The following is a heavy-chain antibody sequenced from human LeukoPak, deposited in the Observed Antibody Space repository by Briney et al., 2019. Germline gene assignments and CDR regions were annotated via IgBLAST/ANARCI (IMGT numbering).Heavy chain of an antibody. V-gene: IGHV4-38-2*01. J-gene: IGHJ6*03. CDR1: GYSISSGYY. Sequence: SETLSLTCGVSGYSISSGYYWGWIRQPPGKGLEWIGSIYHSGSTYYNPSLKSRVTISVDTSKNQFSLKLSSVTAADTAVYYCARHISGYYNYYYYYYMNVWGKGTTVTVSS. CDR2: IYHSGST. D-gene: IGHD3-22*01. CDR3: ARHISGYYNYYYYYYMNV.